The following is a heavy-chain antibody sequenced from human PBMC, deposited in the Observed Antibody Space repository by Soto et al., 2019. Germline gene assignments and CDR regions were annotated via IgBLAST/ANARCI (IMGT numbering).Heavy chain of an antibody. CDR2: ISGSGGST. V-gene: IGHV3-23*01. D-gene: IGHD3-3*01. CDR3: AKSADTSTNFIYDFWSGPPRGSFDY. CDR1: GFTFSSYA. Sequence: GGSLRLSCAASGFTFSSYAMSWVRQAPGKGLEWVSAISGSGGSTYYADSVKGRFTISRDNSKNTLYLQMNSLRAEDTAVYYCAKSADTSTNFIYDFWSGPPRGSFDYWGQGTLVTVSS. J-gene: IGHJ4*02.